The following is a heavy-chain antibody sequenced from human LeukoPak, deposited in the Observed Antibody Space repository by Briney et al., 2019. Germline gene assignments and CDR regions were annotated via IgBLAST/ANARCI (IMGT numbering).Heavy chain of an antibody. CDR1: GGSISSGDYY. D-gene: IGHD6-13*01. CDR3: ARGVGWIAAAGTWWFDP. V-gene: IGHV4-30-4*01. J-gene: IGHJ5*02. Sequence: SQTLSLTCTVSGGSISSGDYYWSWIRQPPGKGLEWIGYIYYSGSTYYNPSLKSRVTISVDTSKNQFSLKLSSVTAADTAVYYCARGVGWIAAAGTWWFDPWGQGTLVTVSA. CDR2: IYYSGST.